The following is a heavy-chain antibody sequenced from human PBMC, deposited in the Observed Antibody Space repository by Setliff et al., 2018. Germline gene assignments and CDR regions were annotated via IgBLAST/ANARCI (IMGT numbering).Heavy chain of an antibody. CDR1: GGTFSSYA. J-gene: IGHJ5*02. V-gene: IGHV1-69*13. CDR3: ARAPWGDDYDSLYTWFDP. Sequence: ASVKVSCKASGGTFSSYAISWVRQAPGQGLEWMGGIIPIFGTANYAQKFQGRDSMTADASTATVYMELHSLTSEDTAIYYCARAPWGDDYDSLYTWFDPWGQGSLVTVSS. CDR2: IIPIFGTA. D-gene: IGHD3-22*01.